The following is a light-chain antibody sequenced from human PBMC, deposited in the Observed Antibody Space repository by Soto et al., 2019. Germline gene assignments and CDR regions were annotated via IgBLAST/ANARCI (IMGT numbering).Light chain of an antibody. CDR2: DAS. CDR3: QQYGFT. CDR1: QDISNY. V-gene: IGKV1-33*01. Sequence: DIQMTQSPSSLSASVGDRVTITCQASQDISNYLHWYQQKPGKAPKLLISDASNLVTGVPSRFSGSGSGTDFTLTISSLQPEDIATYYCQQYGFTFGPGTKVDIK. J-gene: IGKJ3*01.